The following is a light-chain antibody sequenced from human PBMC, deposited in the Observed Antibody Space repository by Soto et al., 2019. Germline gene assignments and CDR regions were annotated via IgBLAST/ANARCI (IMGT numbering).Light chain of an antibody. CDR2: AAS. CDR3: QQSDSTPYT. J-gene: IGKJ2*01. Sequence: IQMTQSPSSLSASVGDRVTITCRASQGISSSLAWYQQKPGKVPKLLIYAASSLLSGVPSRFSGSGSGTDFTLTIASLQPEDFSTYYCQQSDSTPYTFGQGTKVDIK. CDR1: QGISSS. V-gene: IGKV1-39*01.